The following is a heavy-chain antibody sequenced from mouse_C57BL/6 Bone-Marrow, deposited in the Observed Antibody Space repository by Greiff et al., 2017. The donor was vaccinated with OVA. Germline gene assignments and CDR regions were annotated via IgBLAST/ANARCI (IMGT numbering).Heavy chain of an antibody. V-gene: IGHV1-47*01. D-gene: IGHD1-1*01. CDR2: FHPYNDDT. CDR1: GYTFTTYP. Sequence: VQLQQSGAELVKPGASVKMSCKASGYTFTTYPIEWMKQNHGKSLEWIGNFHPYNDDTKYNEKFKGKATLTVEKSSSTVYLELSRLTSDDSAVYYCARGNHYYGSSYWYFDVWGTGTTVTVSS. J-gene: IGHJ1*03. CDR3: ARGNHYYGSSYWYFDV.